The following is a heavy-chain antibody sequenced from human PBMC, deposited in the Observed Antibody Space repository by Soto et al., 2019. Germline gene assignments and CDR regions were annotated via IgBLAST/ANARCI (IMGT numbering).Heavy chain of an antibody. CDR1: GFTFTSYG. D-gene: IGHD4-4*01. V-gene: IGHV3-30*18. J-gene: IGHJ4*02. Sequence: GGSLRLSCAASGFTFTSYGIHWVRQAPGKGLEWVSVISYDGSDENYADSVKGRFTISRDKSKKTVFLQMNSLRAEDTAVYYCAKDIYEMSTVTPEHWGQGALVTVSS. CDR2: ISYDGSDE. CDR3: AKDIYEMSTVTPEH.